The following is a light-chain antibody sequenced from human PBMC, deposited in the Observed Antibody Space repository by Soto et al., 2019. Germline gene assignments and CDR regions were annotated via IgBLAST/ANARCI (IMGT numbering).Light chain of an antibody. J-gene: IGKJ3*01. CDR1: QSVSSSY. CDR2: GAP. V-gene: IGKV3-20*01. Sequence: EIVLTQSPGTLSLSPGERATLSCRASQSVSSSYLAWYQQKPGQAPSLLIYGAPSRATGIPDRFSGSGSGTDFTLTISRLEPEDFAVYYCQQYGSSPFTFGPGTKVDIK. CDR3: QQYGSSPFT.